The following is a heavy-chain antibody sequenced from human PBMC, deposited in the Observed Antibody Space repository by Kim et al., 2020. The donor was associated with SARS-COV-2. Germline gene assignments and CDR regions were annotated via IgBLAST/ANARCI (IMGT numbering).Heavy chain of an antibody. V-gene: IGHV3-74*01. Sequence: GGSLRLSCAASGFTASVHWRHLLCQSAGNVLVLMSFSGGDGADIAYVYAVEGRFTISMDRDKDTLYLPMNSLRDEDTAIYYCVRARYDGNCFGRWGQGTLVTVSS. D-gene: IGHD2-21*02. CDR2: SGGDGADI. CDR1: GFTASVHW. J-gene: IGHJ4*02. CDR3: VRARYDGNCFGR.